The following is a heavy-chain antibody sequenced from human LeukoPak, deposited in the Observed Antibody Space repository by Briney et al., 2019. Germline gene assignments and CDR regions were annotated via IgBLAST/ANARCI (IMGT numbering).Heavy chain of an antibody. Sequence: SETLSLTCTVSGGSISSSGYYWGRIRQPPGKGLEYIANIYYSRSTYYNPSFKSRGTISIDTSKNQFSLKLSSVTAADTAVYYCARHFAPVGATHPYYFDYWGQGTLVTVSS. CDR2: IYYSRST. CDR3: ARHFAPVGATHPYYFDY. D-gene: IGHD1-26*01. CDR1: GGSISSSGYY. J-gene: IGHJ4*02. V-gene: IGHV4-39*01.